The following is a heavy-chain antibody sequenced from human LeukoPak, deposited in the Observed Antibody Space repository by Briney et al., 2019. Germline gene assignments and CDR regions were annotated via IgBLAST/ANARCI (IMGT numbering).Heavy chain of an antibody. Sequence: SETLSLTCAVYGGSFSGYYWSWLRQPPGKGLEWIGEINHSGSTNYNPSLKSRVTISVDTSKNQFSLKLSSVTAADTAVYYCARARLEGHVWGSYRPNYFDYWGQGTLVTVSS. CDR1: GGSFSGYY. V-gene: IGHV4-34*01. CDR2: INHSGST. CDR3: ARARLEGHVWGSYRPNYFDY. D-gene: IGHD3-16*02. J-gene: IGHJ4*02.